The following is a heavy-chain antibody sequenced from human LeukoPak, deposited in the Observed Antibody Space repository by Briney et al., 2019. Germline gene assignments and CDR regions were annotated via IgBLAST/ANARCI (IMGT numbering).Heavy chain of an antibody. CDR2: INTYNGNT. Sequence: ASVKVSCKASAYTFTNYGISWARQVPGQGLEWMGWINTYNGNTNYAQKLQGRVTMTTDTSTSTAYMELRSLRSDDTAVYYCARDMLVANDAFDIWGQGTMVTVSS. CDR1: AYTFTNYG. CDR3: ARDMLVANDAFDI. D-gene: IGHD2-15*01. J-gene: IGHJ3*02. V-gene: IGHV1-18*01.